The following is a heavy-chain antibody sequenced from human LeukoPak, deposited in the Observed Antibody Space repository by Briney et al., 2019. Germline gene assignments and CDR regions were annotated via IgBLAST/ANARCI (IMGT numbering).Heavy chain of an antibody. D-gene: IGHD3-22*01. J-gene: IGHJ4*02. V-gene: IGHV3-15*01. CDR2: IKSKTDGGTT. CDR3: ITDYNDYYNSGDYYGYFVY. CDR1: GFTFSNAW. Sequence: NTGGSLRLSCAASGFTFSNAWMSWVRQAPGKGLEWVGRIKSKTDGGTTDYAAPVKGRFTISRDDSKNTLHLQLNSLKTEDTAVYYCITDYNDYYNSGDYYGYFVYWGQGTLVTVSS.